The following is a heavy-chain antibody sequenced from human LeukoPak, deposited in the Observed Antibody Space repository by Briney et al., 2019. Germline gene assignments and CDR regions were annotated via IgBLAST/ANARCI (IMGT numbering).Heavy chain of an antibody. CDR3: ASGRLNYFYAMDI. CDR1: GFIFSDYW. J-gene: IGHJ6*02. V-gene: IGHV3-33*08. Sequence: GGSLRLSCAASGFIFSDYWMHWVRQAPGKGLEWVAVIWYDGSNKYYADSVKGRFTISRDNSKNTLYLQMNSPRAEDTAVYYCASGRLNYFYAMDIWGQGTTVTVSS. CDR2: IWYDGSNK.